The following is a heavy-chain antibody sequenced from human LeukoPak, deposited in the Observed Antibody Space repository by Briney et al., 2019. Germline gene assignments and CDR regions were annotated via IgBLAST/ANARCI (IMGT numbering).Heavy chain of an antibody. CDR1: GFIFSNYW. Sequence: PGGPLRLSCAASGFIFSNYWMPWARQAPGEELVWVSRMNTDGSTINYADYVKGRFTISRDNAKNTLYLQMNSLTTEDTAVYYCATAGKYRFDNWGQGILVTVSS. CDR2: MNTDGSTI. V-gene: IGHV3-74*01. J-gene: IGHJ5*02. CDR3: ATAGKYRFDN. D-gene: IGHD6-19*01.